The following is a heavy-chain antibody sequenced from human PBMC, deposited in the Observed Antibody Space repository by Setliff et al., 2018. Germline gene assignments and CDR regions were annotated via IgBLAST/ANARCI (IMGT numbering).Heavy chain of an antibody. CDR2: IIPILGIA. CDR3: ASDGKGYDILTTYGMDV. Sequence: ASVKVSCKASGGTFSSYAIGWVRQAPGQGLEWMGGIIPILGIANYAQKFQGRVTITADESTSTAYMELSSLRSEDTAVYYCASDGKGYDILTTYGMDVWGQGTTVTVSS. D-gene: IGHD3-9*01. J-gene: IGHJ6*02. V-gene: IGHV1-69*10. CDR1: GGTFSSYA.